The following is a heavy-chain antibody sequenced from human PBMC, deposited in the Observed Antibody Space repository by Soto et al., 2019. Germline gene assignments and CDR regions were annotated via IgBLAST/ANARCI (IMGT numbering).Heavy chain of an antibody. J-gene: IGHJ4*02. CDR1: SDVC. CDR2: ISGSGTNI. CDR3: ARSPTTWEREDSHGLMQY. V-gene: IGHV3-11*01. D-gene: IGHD5-18*01. Sequence: SDVCINRIRKKKGKGLEWVSYISGSGTNIYYAESVKGRFTISRDNAKNSLYLQMNSLRVEDTAVYYCARSPTTWEREDSHGLMQYWGQGALVTVSS.